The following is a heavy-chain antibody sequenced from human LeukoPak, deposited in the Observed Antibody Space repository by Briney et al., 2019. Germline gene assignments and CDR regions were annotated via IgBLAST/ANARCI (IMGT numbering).Heavy chain of an antibody. J-gene: IGHJ4*02. Sequence: SQTLSLTCVISGDSVSSNSAAWSWIRQSPSRGLEWLGTTYYRSKWYSDYAVSVKSRITLNPDTSKNQFSLHLNSVTPDDTAVYYCTRGWVGFDYWGQGTLVTVSS. V-gene: IGHV6-1*01. D-gene: IGHD1-26*01. CDR3: TRGWVGFDY. CDR2: TYYRSKWYS. CDR1: GDSVSSNSAA.